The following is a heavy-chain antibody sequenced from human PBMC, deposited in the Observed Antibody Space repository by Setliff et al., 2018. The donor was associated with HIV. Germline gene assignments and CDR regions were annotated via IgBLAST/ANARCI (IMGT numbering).Heavy chain of an antibody. J-gene: IGHJ4*02. CDR2: INPSGGST. CDR3: ARGVPVLRYFDWLSRLGY. D-gene: IGHD3-9*01. CDR1: GVTFTSYY. V-gene: IGHV1-46*01. Sequence: ASVKVSCKASGVTFTSYYMHWVRQAPGQGLEWMGIINPSGGSTSYAQKFQGRVTMTRDTSTSTVYMELSSLRSEDTAVYYCARGVPVLRYFDWLSRLGYWGQGTLVTVSS.